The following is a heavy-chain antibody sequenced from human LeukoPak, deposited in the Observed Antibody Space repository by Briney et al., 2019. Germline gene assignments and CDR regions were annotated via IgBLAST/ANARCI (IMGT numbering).Heavy chain of an antibody. CDR3: AKHGNIVVVPAATSLDAFDI. Sequence: GGSLRLSCAASGFTFSSYSMNWVRQAPGKGLEWVSSISSSSTYLYYAASVKGRFTISRDNSKNTLYLQMNSLRAEDTAVYYCAKHGNIVVVPAATSLDAFDIWGQGTMVTVSS. CDR2: ISSSSTYL. J-gene: IGHJ3*02. V-gene: IGHV3-21*04. CDR1: GFTFSSYS. D-gene: IGHD2-2*01.